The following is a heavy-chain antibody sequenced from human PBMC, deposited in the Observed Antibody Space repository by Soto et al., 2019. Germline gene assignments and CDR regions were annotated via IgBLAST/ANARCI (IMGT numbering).Heavy chain of an antibody. CDR1: GDPISSGGYF. CDR3: ARDRVRRDNKPYGMDV. Sequence: QVQLQESGPGLVQPSQTLSLTCTVSGDPISSGGYFWTWIRQHPGKDQEWIGNTYYTGTTYYNPSLKSRVSISVDTSKNQFSLKLTSVTAADTAIYYCARDRVRRDNKPYGMDVWGQGTTVTVSS. J-gene: IGHJ6*02. D-gene: IGHD2-21*01. V-gene: IGHV4-31*03. CDR2: TYYTGTT.